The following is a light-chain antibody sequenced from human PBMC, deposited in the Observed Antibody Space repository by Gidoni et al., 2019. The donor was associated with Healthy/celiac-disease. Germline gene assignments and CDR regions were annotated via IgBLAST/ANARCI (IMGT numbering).Light chain of an antibody. V-gene: IGKV1-5*03. CDR1: QSISSW. CDR2: KAS. J-gene: IGKJ1*01. CDR3: QQYNSYGT. Sequence: DIKTRESPCTLSASVGDRVTITCRASQSISSWLAWYQQKPGKAPKLLIYKASSLESGVPSRFSGSGSGTEFTLTISSLQPDDFATYYCQQYNSYGTFGQGTKVEIK.